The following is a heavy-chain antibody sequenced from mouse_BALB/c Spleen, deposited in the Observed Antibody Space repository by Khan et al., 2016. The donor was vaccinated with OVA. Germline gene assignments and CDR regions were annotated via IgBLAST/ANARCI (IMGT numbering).Heavy chain of an antibody. CDR1: GYIFTSYW. J-gene: IGHJ4*01. V-gene: IGHV1S132*01. CDR3: AREKYGNYWGAMDY. CDR2: IYRGTGST. Sequence: QVQLKESGTELVRPGASVKLSCKISGYIFTSYWIHWVKQRSGQGLEWIARIYRGTGSTYYNEKFKGKATLTADKSTSNAYMQLSSLNSEDSSVYFCAREKYGNYWGAMDYWGQGTSVTVSS. D-gene: IGHD2-10*02.